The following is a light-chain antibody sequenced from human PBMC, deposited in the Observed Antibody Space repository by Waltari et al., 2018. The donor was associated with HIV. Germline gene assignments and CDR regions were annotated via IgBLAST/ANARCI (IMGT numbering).Light chain of an antibody. J-gene: IGLJ2*01. CDR1: SNDVGGYNY. Sequence: QSALTQPASLSGSPGQSITISCDGTSNDVGGYNYVSWYQQHPGKATKLMICEVNNRPSGVSSRFSGSKSGNTAYLTISGLQAEDEADYYCSSYTSSITLVFGGGTKVTVL. CDR3: SSYTSSITLV. V-gene: IGLV2-14*01. CDR2: EVN.